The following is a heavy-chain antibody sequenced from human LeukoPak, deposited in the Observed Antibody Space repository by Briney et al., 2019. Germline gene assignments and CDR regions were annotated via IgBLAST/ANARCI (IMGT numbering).Heavy chain of an antibody. J-gene: IGHJ3*02. V-gene: IGHV4-39*07. Sequence: SGTLSLTCTVSGGSISSSSYYWGWIRQPPGKGLEWIGSIYYSGSTYYNPSLKSRVTISVDTSKNQFSLKLSSVTAADTAVYYCARYCSGGSCFDAFDIWGQGTLVTVPS. D-gene: IGHD2-15*01. CDR1: GGSISSSSYY. CDR2: IYYSGST. CDR3: ARYCSGGSCFDAFDI.